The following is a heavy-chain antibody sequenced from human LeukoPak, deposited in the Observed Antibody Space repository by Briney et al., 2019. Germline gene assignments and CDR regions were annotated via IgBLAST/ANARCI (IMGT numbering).Heavy chain of an antibody. V-gene: IGHV4-59*01. D-gene: IGHD6-6*01. CDR2: IYYSGST. CDR1: GGSISSYY. J-gene: IGHJ4*02. CDR3: ASILAAQDH. Sequence: SETLSLTCTVSGGSISSYYWSWIRQPPGKGLEWIGYIYYSGSTNYNPSLKSRVTISVDTSKNQFSLKLSSVTAADTAVYYCASILAAQDHWGQGTLVTVSS.